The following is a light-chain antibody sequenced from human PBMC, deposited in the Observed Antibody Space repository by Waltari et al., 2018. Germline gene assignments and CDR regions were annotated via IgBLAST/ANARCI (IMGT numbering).Light chain of an antibody. CDR3: QQYYSTPPWT. Sequence: DIQMTQSPSSLSASVGDRVTITCRASQDIRFSLVWYQQKPGKAPKLLLFAASRLESGVPSRFSGSGSGTEYTLTISSLQPEDFATYYCQQYYSTPPWTFGQGTKVEIK. J-gene: IGKJ1*01. V-gene: IGKV1-NL1*01. CDR1: QDIRFS. CDR2: AAS.